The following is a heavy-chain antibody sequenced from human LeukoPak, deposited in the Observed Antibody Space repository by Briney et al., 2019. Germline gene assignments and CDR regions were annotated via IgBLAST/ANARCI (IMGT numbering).Heavy chain of an antibody. CDR1: GFTVSSNY. CDR3: ARLEKKSHYYMDV. Sequence: GGPLRLSCAVSGFTVSSNYMGWVRQAPGKGLEWVSVFYSSGSTYYADSVKGRFTISRDNSENTLFLQMNTLRAEDTAVYYCARLEKKSHYYMDVWGKGTTVTVSS. V-gene: IGHV3-53*01. CDR2: FYSSGST. J-gene: IGHJ6*03. D-gene: IGHD1-1*01.